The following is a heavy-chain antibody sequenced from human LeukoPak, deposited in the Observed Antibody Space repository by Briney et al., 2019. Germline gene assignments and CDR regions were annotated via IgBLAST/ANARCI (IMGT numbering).Heavy chain of an antibody. Sequence: SETLSLTCAVYGGSFSGYYWSWIRQPPGKGLEWIGEINHSGSTNYNPSLKSRVTISVDTSKNQFSLKLSSVTAADTAVYYCARGIRPSVRVFDYWGQGTLVTVSS. V-gene: IGHV4-34*01. D-gene: IGHD4-17*01. CDR3: ARGIRPSVRVFDY. J-gene: IGHJ4*02. CDR2: INHSGST. CDR1: GGSFSGYY.